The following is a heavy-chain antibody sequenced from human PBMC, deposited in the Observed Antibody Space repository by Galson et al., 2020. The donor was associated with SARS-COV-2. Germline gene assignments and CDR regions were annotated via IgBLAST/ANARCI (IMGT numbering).Heavy chain of an antibody. D-gene: IGHD3-10*01. CDR3: ANVVWFRENPRDY. CDR2: ISGSGDST. Sequence: GESLKISCGASGFTFSSYAMSWVRQAPGKGLEWVSLISGSGDSTYYADFVKGRFTISRDNSKNTLDLQLSSLRAEDTAIYYCANVVWFRENPRDYWGQGTLVTVSS. V-gene: IGHV3-23*01. CDR1: GFTFSSYA. J-gene: IGHJ4*02.